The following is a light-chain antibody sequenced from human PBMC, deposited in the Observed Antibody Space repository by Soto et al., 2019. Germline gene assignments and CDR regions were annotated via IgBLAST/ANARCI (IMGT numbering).Light chain of an antibody. CDR2: GNS. CDR3: QSYDSSLSGYV. V-gene: IGLV1-40*01. Sequence: QSVLKQPPSVSGAPGQRVTISCTGSSSNIGAGYDVHWYQQLPGTAPKLLIYGNSNRPSGVPDRFSGSKSGTSASLATTGLQAEDEADYYCQSYDSSLSGYVFGTGTKVTVL. J-gene: IGLJ1*01. CDR1: SSNIGAGYD.